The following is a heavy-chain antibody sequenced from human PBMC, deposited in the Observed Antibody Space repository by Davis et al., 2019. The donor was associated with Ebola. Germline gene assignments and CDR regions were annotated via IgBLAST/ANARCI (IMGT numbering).Heavy chain of an antibody. CDR1: GFTFSSYG. Sequence: GGSLRLSCAASGFTFSSYGMHWVRQAPGKGLEWVAVISYDGSNKYYADSVKGRFTISRDNSKNTLYLQMNSLRAEDTAVYYCARFDTYYYDSSGYYPDAFDIWGQGTMVTVSS. CDR3: ARFDTYYYDSSGYYPDAFDI. CDR2: ISYDGSNK. D-gene: IGHD3-22*01. V-gene: IGHV3-30*03. J-gene: IGHJ3*02.